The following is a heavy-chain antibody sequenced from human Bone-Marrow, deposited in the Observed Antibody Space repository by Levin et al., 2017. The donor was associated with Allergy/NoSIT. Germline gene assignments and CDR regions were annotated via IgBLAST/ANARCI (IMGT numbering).Heavy chain of an antibody. D-gene: IGHD3-10*01. Sequence: ESLKISCAVYGGSFSGYYWSWIRQPPGKGLEWIGEINHSGSTNYNPSLKSRVTISVDTSKNQFSLKLSSVTAADTAVYYCARGPIGRQGKPYYYGSGSLGVFDPWGQGTLVTVSS. V-gene: IGHV4-34*01. CDR1: GGSFSGYY. CDR3: ARGPIGRQGKPYYYGSGSLGVFDP. CDR2: INHSGST. J-gene: IGHJ5*02.